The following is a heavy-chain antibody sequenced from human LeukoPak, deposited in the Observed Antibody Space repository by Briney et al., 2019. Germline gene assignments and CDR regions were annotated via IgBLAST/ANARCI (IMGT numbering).Heavy chain of an antibody. CDR1: GGSFSGYY. CDR2: INHSGST. Sequence: PSETLSLTCAVYGGSFSGYYWSWIRQPPGKGLEWIGEINHSGSTNYNPSLKSRVTISVDTSKNQFSLKLSSVTAADTAVYYCAVGGATMTGLIDAFDIWGQGTMVTVSS. J-gene: IGHJ3*02. CDR3: AVGGATMTGLIDAFDI. D-gene: IGHD1-26*01. V-gene: IGHV4-34*01.